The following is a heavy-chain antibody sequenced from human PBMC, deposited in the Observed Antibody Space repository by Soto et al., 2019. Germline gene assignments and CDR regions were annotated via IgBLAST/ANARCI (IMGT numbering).Heavy chain of an antibody. J-gene: IGHJ6*02. CDR2: INHSGST. V-gene: IGHV4-34*01. Sequence: SETLSLTCAVYGGSFSGYYWSWIRQPPGKGLEWIGEINHSGSTNYNPSLKSRVTISVDTSKNQFSLKLSSVTASDTAMYYCARRQGYYYYGMDVWGQGTTVTVSS. CDR3: ARRQGYYYYGMDV. CDR1: GGSFSGYY.